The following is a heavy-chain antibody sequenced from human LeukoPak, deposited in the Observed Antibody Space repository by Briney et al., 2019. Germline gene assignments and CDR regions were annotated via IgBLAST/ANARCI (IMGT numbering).Heavy chain of an antibody. CDR2: ISYDGGNK. J-gene: IGHJ5*02. Sequence: LTGGSLRLSCAASGFTFNNYGMNWVRQAPGKGLEWVAVISYDGGNKYYADSVMGRFTISRDNSKNTLYLQMNSLRAEDTAVYYCAKDPNDYSPPNWFDPWGQGTLVTVSS. CDR1: GFTFNNYG. V-gene: IGHV3-30*18. D-gene: IGHD4-11*01. CDR3: AKDPNDYSPPNWFDP.